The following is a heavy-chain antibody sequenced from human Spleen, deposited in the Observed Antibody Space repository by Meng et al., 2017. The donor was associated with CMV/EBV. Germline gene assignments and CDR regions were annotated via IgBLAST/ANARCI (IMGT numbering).Heavy chain of an antibody. Sequence: ASVKVSYKASGYTFTGYYMHWVRQAPGQGLEWMGWINPNSGGTDLPQKFQGRVTMARDTSVSTAYMEMFRLRSDDTAVYFCARDSRVGLGRGYGRYYFDYWGQGTQVTVSS. V-gene: IGHV1-2*02. CDR1: GYTFTGYY. CDR2: INPNSGGT. CDR3: ARDSRVGLGRGYGRYYFDY. J-gene: IGHJ4*02. D-gene: IGHD6-25*01.